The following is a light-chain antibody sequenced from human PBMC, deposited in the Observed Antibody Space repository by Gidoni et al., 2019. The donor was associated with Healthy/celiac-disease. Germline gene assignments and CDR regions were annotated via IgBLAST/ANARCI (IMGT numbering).Light chain of an antibody. CDR1: QSVSSY. CDR3: QQRSNWPPFT. CDR2: DAS. J-gene: IGKJ4*01. Sequence: LTQSPATLSLSPGERATLSCRASQSVSSYLAWYQQKPGQAPRLLIYDASNRATGIPARFSGSGSGTDFTLTISSLEPEDFAFYYCQQRSNWPPFTFGGGTKVEIK. V-gene: IGKV3-11*01.